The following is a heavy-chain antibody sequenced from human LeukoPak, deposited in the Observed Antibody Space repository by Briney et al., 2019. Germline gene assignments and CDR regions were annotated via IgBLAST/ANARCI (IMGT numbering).Heavy chain of an antibody. D-gene: IGHD3-22*01. J-gene: IGHJ4*02. Sequence: GGSLRLSCAASGFTFSIYAMSWVRQAPGKGLRLVSSITSRGESTWYVDSVKGRFTITRANSENTLYLQMHSLRAEDTAVYYCARDRPNYYGSDGHYYRRDGDYWGRGTLVSVSS. CDR1: GFTFSIYA. V-gene: IGHV3-23*01. CDR3: ARDRPNYYGSDGHYYRRDGDY. CDR2: ITSRGEST.